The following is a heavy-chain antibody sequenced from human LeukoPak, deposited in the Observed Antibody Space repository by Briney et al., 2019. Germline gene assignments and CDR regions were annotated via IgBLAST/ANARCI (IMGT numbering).Heavy chain of an antibody. CDR2: ISSSSSYI. CDR3: ARDYGDYAHFDY. Sequence: PGGSLRLSCAASGFTFSSYSMNWVRQAPGKGLEWVSSISSSSSYIHYADSVKGRFTISRDNAKNSLYLQMNSLRAEDTAVYYCARDYGDYAHFDYWGQGTLVTVSS. D-gene: IGHD4-17*01. CDR1: GFTFSSYS. V-gene: IGHV3-21*01. J-gene: IGHJ4*02.